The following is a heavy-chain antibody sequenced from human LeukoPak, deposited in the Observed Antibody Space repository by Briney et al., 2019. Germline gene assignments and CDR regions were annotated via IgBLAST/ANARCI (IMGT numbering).Heavy chain of an antibody. V-gene: IGHV4-59*11. J-gene: IGHJ4*02. D-gene: IGHD5-12*01. CDR1: GGSMSSHY. CDR2: IYYRGST. Sequence: SETLSLTCTVSGGSMSSHYWSWIRQPPGKGLEWIGYIYYRGSTNYNSSLKSRVTISVDMSKNQFSLKLRSVTAADTAVYYCARGGFAYPYYFDYWGQGTQVTVSS. CDR3: ARGGFAYPYYFDY.